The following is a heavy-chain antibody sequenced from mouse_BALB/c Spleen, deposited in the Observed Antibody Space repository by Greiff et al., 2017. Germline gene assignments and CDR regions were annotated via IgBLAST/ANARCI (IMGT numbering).Heavy chain of an antibody. Sequence: DVKLVESGGGLVKPGGSLKLSCAASGFAFSSYDMSWVRQTPEKRLEWVAYISSGGGSTYYPDTVKGRFTISRDNAKNTLYLQMSSLKSEDTAMYYCARDYYGHYDAMDYWGQGTSVTVSS. CDR1: GFAFSSYD. J-gene: IGHJ4*01. D-gene: IGHD2-1*01. CDR2: ISSGGGST. CDR3: ARDYYGHYDAMDY. V-gene: IGHV5-12-1*01.